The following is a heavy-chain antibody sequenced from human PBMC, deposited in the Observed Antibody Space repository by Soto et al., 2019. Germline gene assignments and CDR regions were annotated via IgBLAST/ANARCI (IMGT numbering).Heavy chain of an antibody. CDR3: AKALAVWFGEFDY. Sequence: EVQLLESGGGLVQPGGSLRLSCAASGFTFSSYAMSWVRQAPGKGLEWVSAIRGSGGSTYYADSVKGRFTISRDNSKNTLYLQMNSLRAEDTAVYYCAKALAVWFGEFDYWGQGTLVTVSS. CDR1: GFTFSSYA. D-gene: IGHD3-10*01. J-gene: IGHJ4*02. V-gene: IGHV3-23*01. CDR2: IRGSGGST.